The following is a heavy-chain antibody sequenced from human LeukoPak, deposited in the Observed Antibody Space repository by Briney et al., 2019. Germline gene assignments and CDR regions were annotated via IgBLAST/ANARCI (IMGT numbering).Heavy chain of an antibody. V-gene: IGHV3-23*01. J-gene: IGHJ4*02. D-gene: IGHD5-18*01. CDR3: AKVPWILLWTLYFDS. Sequence: GGSLRLSCAASGFTFSSYAMSWVRQAPGKGLEWVSAISGSADSTNYADSVKGRFTISRDNSKNTLYLQMDSLRAEDTALYYCAKVPWILLWTLYFDSWGQGILVTVSS. CDR1: GFTFSSYA. CDR2: ISGSADST.